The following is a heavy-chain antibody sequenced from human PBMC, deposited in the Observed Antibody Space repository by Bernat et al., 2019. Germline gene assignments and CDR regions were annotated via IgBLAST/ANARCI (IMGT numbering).Heavy chain of an antibody. CDR1: GFTFSSYS. CDR3: ARLMDCSSTSCYPGYMDV. Sequence: EVQLVESGGGLVKPGGSLRLSCAASGFTFSSYSMNWVRQAPGKGLEWVSYISSSSSYIYYADSVKGRFTISRDNAKNSLYLQMNSLRAEDTAVYYCARLMDCSSTSCYPGYMDVWGKGTTVTVSS. CDR2: ISSSSSYI. J-gene: IGHJ6*03. V-gene: IGHV3-21*05. D-gene: IGHD2-2*01.